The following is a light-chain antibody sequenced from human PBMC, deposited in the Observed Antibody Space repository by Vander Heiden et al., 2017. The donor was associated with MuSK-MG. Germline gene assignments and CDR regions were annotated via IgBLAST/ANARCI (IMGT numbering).Light chain of an antibody. CDR3: MQFTHAPIYT. CDR1: QSLVYRDGSTY. V-gene: IGKV2-30*01. Sequence: DVVMTQSPLSLPVTLGQPASISCRSSQSLVYRDGSTYLNWFQQRPGQAPRRLIYRVSNRDSGVPDRFSGSGSGTDFTLTITNVEAEDVGIYYCMQFTHAPIYTFGPGTKMEIK. J-gene: IGKJ2*01. CDR2: RVS.